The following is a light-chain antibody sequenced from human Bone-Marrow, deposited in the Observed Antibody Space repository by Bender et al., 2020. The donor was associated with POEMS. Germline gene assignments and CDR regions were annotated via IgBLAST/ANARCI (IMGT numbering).Light chain of an antibody. CDR3: SSYAGDYNLV. J-gene: IGLJ3*02. CDR2: KNH. V-gene: IGLV1-47*01. CDR1: SSNIGSNF. Sequence: QSLLTQPPSASGTPGQRVTISCSGSSSNIGSNFVYWYQQLPGTAPKLLIYKNHQRPSGVPDRFTGSKSGTSASLTVSGLQAEDEADYYCSSYAGDYNLVFGGGTKLTVL.